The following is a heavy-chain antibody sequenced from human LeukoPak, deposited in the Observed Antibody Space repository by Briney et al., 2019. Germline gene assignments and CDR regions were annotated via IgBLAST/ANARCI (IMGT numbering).Heavy chain of an antibody. CDR3: VRLYKIEGADL. J-gene: IGHJ2*01. Sequence: GGSLRLSCAASGFTFSTYWMHWVRQTPGKGLVWVSSIRNDGTTTNYADSVKGRFTISRDNAKNTLYLQLNSLRAEDTAVYYCVRLYKIEGADLWGRGTLVTVSS. CDR1: GFTFSTYW. CDR2: IRNDGTTT. V-gene: IGHV3-74*01. D-gene: IGHD1-14*01.